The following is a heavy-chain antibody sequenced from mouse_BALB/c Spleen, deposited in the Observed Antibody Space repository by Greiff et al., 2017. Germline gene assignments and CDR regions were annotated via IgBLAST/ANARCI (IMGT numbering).Heavy chain of an antibody. V-gene: IGHV1-7*01. J-gene: IGHJ2*01. CDR1: GYTFTSYW. D-gene: IGHD2-14*01. CDR2: INPSTGYT. Sequence: VKLMESGAELAKPGASVKMSCKASGYTFTSYWMHWVKQRPGQGLEWIGYINPSTGYTEYNQKFKDKATLTADKSSSTAYMQLSSLTSEDSAVYYCARRYYRYDGYYFDYWGQGTTLTVSS. CDR3: ARRYYRYDGYYFDY.